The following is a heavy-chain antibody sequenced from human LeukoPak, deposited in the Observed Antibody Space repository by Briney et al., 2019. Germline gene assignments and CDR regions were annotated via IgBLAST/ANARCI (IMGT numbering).Heavy chain of an antibody. CDR1: AVTFSSYA. Sequence: GGSLRLSSAASAVTFSSYAMSWVRQAPGGGREWVSATSGGGGSTCYADSVKGWFTISRDNSKNTLYLHMNSLRAEDTAVYYCASNPPPSIAARRFDYWGQGTLVTVSS. J-gene: IGHJ4*02. V-gene: IGHV3-23*01. CDR3: ASNPPPSIAARRFDY. CDR2: TSGGGGST. D-gene: IGHD6-6*01.